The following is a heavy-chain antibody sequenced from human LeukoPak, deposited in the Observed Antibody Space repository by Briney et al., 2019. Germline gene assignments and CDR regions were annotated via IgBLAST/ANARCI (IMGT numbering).Heavy chain of an antibody. Sequence: AAVKVSCKASVGTFSSYAISWVRPAPGQGLEWMGGIIPIFGTANYAQKFQGRVTNTTDESTSTAYMELSSLRSEDTAVYYCAGVRQNDFWSGYYYDYWGQGTLVTVSS. D-gene: IGHD3-3*01. V-gene: IGHV1-69*05. J-gene: IGHJ4*02. CDR1: VGTFSSYA. CDR3: AGVRQNDFWSGYYYDY. CDR2: IIPIFGTA.